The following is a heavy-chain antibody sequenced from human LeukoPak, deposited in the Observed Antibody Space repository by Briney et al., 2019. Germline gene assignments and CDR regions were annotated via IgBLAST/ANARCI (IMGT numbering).Heavy chain of an antibody. CDR3: ARDHDIVVVVAAMGAFDI. D-gene: IGHD2-15*01. Sequence: PGGSLSLSCAASGFTFSSYTMNWVRQAPGKGLEWVSSISSSSNYIYYADSVKGRFTISRDNAKNSLYLQMNSLRAEDTAVYYCARDHDIVVVVAAMGAFDIWGQGTMVTVSS. CDR1: GFTFSSYT. J-gene: IGHJ3*02. CDR2: ISSSSNYI. V-gene: IGHV3-21*01.